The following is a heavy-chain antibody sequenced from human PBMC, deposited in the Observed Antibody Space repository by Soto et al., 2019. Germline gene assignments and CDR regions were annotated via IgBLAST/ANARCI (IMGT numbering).Heavy chain of an antibody. J-gene: IGHJ4*02. D-gene: IGHD3-16*01. CDR1: GGSFSGYY. CDR2: INQSGSI. V-gene: IGHV4-34*01. Sequence: QVHLQQWGAGLLKPSETLSLTCAVYGGSFSGYYWSWLRQPPGKGLEWIGEINQSGSINYNPSLKSRVTISIDTSKNQFSLKVSSVTAADTAVYYCARGLNYVVYWGQGTLVTVSS. CDR3: ARGLNYVVY.